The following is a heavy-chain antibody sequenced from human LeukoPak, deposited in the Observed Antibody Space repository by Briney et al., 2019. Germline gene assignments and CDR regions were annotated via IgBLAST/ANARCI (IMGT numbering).Heavy chain of an antibody. CDR2: INPNRGGT. CDR1: GYSFTDKY. V-gene: IGHV1-2*02. CDR3: VRAGGRSWFDP. D-gene: IGHD1-26*01. J-gene: IGHJ5*02. Sequence: PSVKVSCKVSGYSFTDKYMHWVRQAPGQGLEWMGWINPNRGGTNYAQKFQCRVTMTTDGSMRTAYMKLSRLTSDHTALYYCVRAGGRSWFDPWGQGTLVTVSS.